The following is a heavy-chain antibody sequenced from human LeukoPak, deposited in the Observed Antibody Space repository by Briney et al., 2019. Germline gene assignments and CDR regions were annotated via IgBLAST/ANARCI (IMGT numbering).Heavy chain of an antibody. D-gene: IGHD3-3*01. CDR2: IYYSGST. CDR1: GYSISSGYY. J-gene: IGHJ5*02. Sequence: SETLSLTCTVSGYSISSGYYWNWIRQPPGKGLEWIGYIYYSGSTNYNPSLKSRVTISVDTSKNQFSLKLSSVTAADTAVYYCARDHYDFWSGYHAINWFDPWGQGTLVTVSS. V-gene: IGHV4-61*01. CDR3: ARDHYDFWSGYHAINWFDP.